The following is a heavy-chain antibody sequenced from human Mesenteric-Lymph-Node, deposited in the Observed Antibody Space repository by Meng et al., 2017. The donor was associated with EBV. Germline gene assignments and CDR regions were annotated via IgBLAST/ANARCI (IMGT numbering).Heavy chain of an antibody. CDR2: INPISGVT. J-gene: IGHJ3*01. Sequence: VQVVQSGDEVKRPGASVRVSCKTSGYTFTDHFIHWVRQAPGQGLEWMGRINPISGVTNYGQKFQGRVTVTRDTSTTTAYMELTRLTPDDTAIYYCARDTRGIISIGDAFDVWGQGTMVTVSS. D-gene: IGHD3-16*01. V-gene: IGHV1-2*06. CDR1: GYTFTDHF. CDR3: ARDTRGIISIGDAFDV.